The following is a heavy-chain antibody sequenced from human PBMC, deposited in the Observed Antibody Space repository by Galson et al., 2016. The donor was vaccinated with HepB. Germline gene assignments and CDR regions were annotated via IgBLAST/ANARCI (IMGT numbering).Heavy chain of an antibody. CDR1: GASIISRNY. D-gene: IGHD2-21*02. V-gene: IGHV4-4*01. CDR2: IHHRGTI. Sequence: ETLSLTCAVSGASIISRNYWSWVRQPPGKGLEWIGEIHHRGTINYNPSLKSRVTISVDESKNQFSLELNSVTAADTAVYCARVETGFQIYWGQGILVTVSS. J-gene: IGHJ4*02. CDR3: RVETGFQIY.